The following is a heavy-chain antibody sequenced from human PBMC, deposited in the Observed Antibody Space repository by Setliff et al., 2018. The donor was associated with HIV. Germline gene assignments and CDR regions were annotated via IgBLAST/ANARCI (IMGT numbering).Heavy chain of an antibody. V-gene: IGHV4-59*01. CDR3: ARDRPPSTVDMLGAFDR. J-gene: IGHJ3*02. CDR1: GGSINGYY. CDR2: IYSSGNT. D-gene: IGHD4-17*01. Sequence: SETLSLTCNVSGGSINGYYWTWIRQPPGKGLEWIGYIYSSGNTVYNPSLESRVTMSVDTSKNQLSLKLSSLTAADTAVYYCARDRPPSTVDMLGAFDRRGQGTVVTVSS.